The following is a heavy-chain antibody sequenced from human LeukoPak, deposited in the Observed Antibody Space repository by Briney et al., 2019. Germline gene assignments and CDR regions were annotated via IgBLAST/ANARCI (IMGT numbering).Heavy chain of an antibody. CDR3: AKDVPDFWSGYLDY. D-gene: IGHD3-3*01. V-gene: IGHV3-30-3*01. Sequence: GRSLRLSCAASGFTFSSYAMHWVRQAPGKGLEWVAVISYGGSNKYYADSVKGRFTISRDNSKNTLYLQMNSLRAEDTAVYYCAKDVPDFWSGYLDYWGQGTLVTVSS. J-gene: IGHJ4*02. CDR2: ISYGGSNK. CDR1: GFTFSSYA.